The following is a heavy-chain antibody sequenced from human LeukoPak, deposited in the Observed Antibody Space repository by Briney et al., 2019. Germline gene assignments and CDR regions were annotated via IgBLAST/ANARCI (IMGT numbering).Heavy chain of an antibody. Sequence: GESLRLSCAASGFTFSSYGMHWVRQAPGKGLEWVAVIWYDGSNKYYADSVKGRFTISRDNSKNTLYLQMNSLRAEDTAVYYCAKDARRTVTRYYMDVWGKGTTVTVSS. CDR3: AKDARRTVTRYYMDV. J-gene: IGHJ6*03. V-gene: IGHV3-33*06. D-gene: IGHD4-11*01. CDR1: GFTFSSYG. CDR2: IWYDGSNK.